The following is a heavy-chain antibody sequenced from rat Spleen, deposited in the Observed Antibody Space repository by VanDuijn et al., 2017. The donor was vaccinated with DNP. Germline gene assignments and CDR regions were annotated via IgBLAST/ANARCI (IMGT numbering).Heavy chain of an antibody. J-gene: IGHJ2*01. CDR3: ARWSDYFDY. Sequence: EVQLQESGPGLVKPSQSLSLTCSVTGYSITSSYRWNWIRKFLGNKMEWIGHISYSGTTSYHPSLKSRISITRDTSKNQFFLHLNSVTTEDTATYYCARWSDYFDYWGQGVMVTVSS. CDR2: ISYSGTT. V-gene: IGHV3-1*01. CDR1: GYSITSSY.